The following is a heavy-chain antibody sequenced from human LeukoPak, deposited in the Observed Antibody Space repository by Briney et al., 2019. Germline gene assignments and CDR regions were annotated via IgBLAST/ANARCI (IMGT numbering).Heavy chain of an antibody. Sequence: GGSLRLSCAASGFTFSSYAMSWVRQAPGKGLEWVSAISGSGGSTYYADSVKGRFTISRDNSKNTLYLQMNSLRAEDTAVYYCAKGPSLYCSGGSCYLDYWGQGTLVTVSS. J-gene: IGHJ4*02. V-gene: IGHV3-23*01. CDR2: ISGSGGST. CDR1: GFTFSSYA. CDR3: AKGPSLYCSGGSCYLDY. D-gene: IGHD2-15*01.